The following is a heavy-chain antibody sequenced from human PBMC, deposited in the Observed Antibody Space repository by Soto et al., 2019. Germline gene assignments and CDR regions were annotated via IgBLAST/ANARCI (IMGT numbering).Heavy chain of an antibody. CDR1: GFTFSSYA. Sequence: SGGSLRLSCAASGFTFSSYAMHWVRQAPGKGLEWVSFISETGDSLSYAESVKGRFTISRDNSKNTLYLQMSSLRPEDTAVYYCVKGGWLDYWGQGTLVTVSS. CDR3: VKGGWLDY. D-gene: IGHD3-10*01. CDR2: ISETGDSL. V-gene: IGHV3-23*01. J-gene: IGHJ4*02.